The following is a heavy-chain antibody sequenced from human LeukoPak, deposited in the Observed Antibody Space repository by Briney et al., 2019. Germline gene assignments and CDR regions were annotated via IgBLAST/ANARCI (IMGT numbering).Heavy chain of an antibody. V-gene: IGHV3-66*02. CDR2: IYSGGSI. CDR1: GFTFSFNY. Sequence: GGSXRLSCAASGFTFSFNYMSWVRQAPGKGLEWVSVIYSGGSIYYSDSVKGRFTISRDNSKNTLYLQMNSLRAEDTAVYYCARGEDLYFWSGSPMDVWGKGTTVTVSS. CDR3: ARGEDLYFWSGSPMDV. J-gene: IGHJ6*03. D-gene: IGHD3-3*01.